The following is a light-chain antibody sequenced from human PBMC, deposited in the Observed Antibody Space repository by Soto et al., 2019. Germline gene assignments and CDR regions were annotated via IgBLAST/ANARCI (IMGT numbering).Light chain of an antibody. CDR3: SSYAGSNTDVV. CDR1: SIDVGGYNY. Sequence: QSALTQPPSASGSPGQSVTISCTGTSIDVGGYNYVSWYQQHPGKVPKLMIYEVNKRPSGVPDRFSGSKSGNTASLTVSGLQAEDEADYYCSSYAGSNTDVVFGGGTKLTVL. J-gene: IGLJ2*01. CDR2: EVN. V-gene: IGLV2-8*01.